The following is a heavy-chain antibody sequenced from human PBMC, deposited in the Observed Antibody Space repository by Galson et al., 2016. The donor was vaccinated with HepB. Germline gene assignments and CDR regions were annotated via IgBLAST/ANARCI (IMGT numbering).Heavy chain of an antibody. CDR1: GFTFSSYA. J-gene: IGHJ4*02. Sequence: SLRLSCAASGFTFSSYATSWVRQAPRKGLEWVSSIGGSGSSTFYADSVKGRFTISRDNSKNTLFLQMNSLRDEDTAVYYCAKDSRIWGRGSSYFDYWGQGTLVTVSS. V-gene: IGHV3-23*01. CDR2: IGGSGSST. D-gene: IGHD2-15*01. CDR3: AKDSRIWGRGSSYFDY.